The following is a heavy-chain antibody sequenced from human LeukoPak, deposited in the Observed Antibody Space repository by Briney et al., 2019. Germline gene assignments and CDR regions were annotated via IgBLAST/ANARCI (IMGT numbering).Heavy chain of an antibody. Sequence: ASVKVSCKASGYTFTSYYMHWVRQAPGQGLEWMGIINPSGGSTSYAQKFQGRVIITRDTTANTAYMELSSLRSEDMAVYYCVIRIPGNDYWGQGTRVTVSS. V-gene: IGHV1-46*01. D-gene: IGHD1-14*01. CDR3: VIRIPGNDY. CDR1: GYTFTSYY. CDR2: INPSGGST. J-gene: IGHJ4*02.